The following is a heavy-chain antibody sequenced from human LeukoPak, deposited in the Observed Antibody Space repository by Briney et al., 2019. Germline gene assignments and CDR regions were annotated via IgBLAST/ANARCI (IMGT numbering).Heavy chain of an antibody. CDR1: GYTFTGYY. J-gene: IGHJ4*02. V-gene: IGHV1-2*02. CDR2: INPNSGGT. D-gene: IGHD3-16*02. CDR3: ARKTIAYDYVWGSYRFDY. Sequence: ASVKVSCKASGYTFTGYYMHWVRQAPGQGLKWMGWINPNSGGTNYAQKFQGRVTMTRDTSISTAYMELSRLRSDDTAVYYCARKTIAYDYVWGSYRFDYWGQGTLVTVSS.